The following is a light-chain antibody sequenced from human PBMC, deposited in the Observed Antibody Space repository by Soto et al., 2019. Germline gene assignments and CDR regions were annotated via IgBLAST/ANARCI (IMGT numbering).Light chain of an antibody. Sequence: QSVLTQPPSASASLGASVTLTCTLSSGYSNYKVDWYQQRPGKGPRFVMRVGTGGMVGSKGNGIPDRFSVLGSGLNRYLTIKNIQEEDESDYHCGADHGSGSNFVYVFGTGTKLTVL. V-gene: IGLV9-49*01. CDR3: GADHGSGSNFVYV. CDR1: SGYSNYK. J-gene: IGLJ1*01. CDR2: VGTGGMVG.